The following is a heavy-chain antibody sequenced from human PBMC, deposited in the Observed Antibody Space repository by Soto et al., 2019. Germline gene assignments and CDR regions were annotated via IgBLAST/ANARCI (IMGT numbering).Heavy chain of an antibody. D-gene: IGHD3-3*01. Sequence: SETLSDMCPVAGCIPHPERHHWSWIGEQPVKGLEWIGYIDYRGSTDYSPSLKSRVTISLDTSKNQFSLKLSSVTAADTAVYYCAREVLEWLLLDYYYGMDVWGQGTTVT. CDR1: GCIPHPERHH. J-gene: IGHJ6*02. V-gene: IGHV4-31*02. CDR2: IDYRGST. CDR3: AREVLEWLLLDYYYGMDV.